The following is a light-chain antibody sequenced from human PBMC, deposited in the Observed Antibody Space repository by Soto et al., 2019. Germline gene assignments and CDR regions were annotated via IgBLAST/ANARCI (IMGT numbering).Light chain of an antibody. CDR3: QQYGASPFT. V-gene: IGKV3-20*01. CDR2: GAS. J-gene: IGKJ3*01. Sequence: VVLTQSPATLSLSPGDRGTLSCRASRHVYINALGWYQQKPGRTPTLLIYGASTRATDIPDRFSATGSGTDFSLTISGVEPEDSAVYYRQQYGASPFTFGPGTRLEI. CDR1: RHVYINA.